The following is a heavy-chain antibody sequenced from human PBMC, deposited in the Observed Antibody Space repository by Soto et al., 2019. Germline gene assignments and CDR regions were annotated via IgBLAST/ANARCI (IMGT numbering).Heavy chain of an antibody. CDR3: ARDATVAGTGGQGDY. V-gene: IGHV1-3*01. Sequence: ASVKVSCKASGYTFTSYAMHWVRQAPGQRLEWMGWINAGNGNTKYSQKFQGRVTITRDTSASTAYMELSSLRSEDTAVYYCARDATVAGTGGQGDYWGQGTLVTVSS. CDR1: GYTFTSYA. D-gene: IGHD6-19*01. CDR2: INAGNGNT. J-gene: IGHJ4*02.